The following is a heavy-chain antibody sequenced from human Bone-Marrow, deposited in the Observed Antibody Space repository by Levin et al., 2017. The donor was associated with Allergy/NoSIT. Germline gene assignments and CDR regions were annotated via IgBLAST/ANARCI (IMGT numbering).Heavy chain of an antibody. CDR2: IWYDGSDK. CDR1: GFTFRNYG. CDR3: ARGPLGVGRWYFDL. J-gene: IGHJ2*01. Sequence: HAGGSLRLSCAASGFTFRNYGMHWVRQPPGKGLEWVGVIWYDGSDKYYADSVKGRFTISRDNSKNTLYLQMNSLRAEDTAVYYCARGPLGVGRWYFDLWGRGTLVTVSS. V-gene: IGHV3-33*01. D-gene: IGHD3-16*01.